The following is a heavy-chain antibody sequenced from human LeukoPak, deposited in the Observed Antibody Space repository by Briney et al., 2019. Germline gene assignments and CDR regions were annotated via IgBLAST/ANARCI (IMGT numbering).Heavy chain of an antibody. J-gene: IGHJ4*02. D-gene: IGHD3-22*01. V-gene: IGHV3-23*01. CDR3: AKDYTKKYYYDSSTYQHYFDY. CDR2: VSGSGGNT. CDR1: GFTFSTYG. Sequence: GGSLRLSCAASGFTFSTYGMSWVRQAPGKGLEWVSAVSGSGGNTYYADSVKGRFTVSRDNSKNTLYLQMNSLRADDTALYYCAKDYTKKYYYDSSTYQHYFDYWGQGTLVTVSS.